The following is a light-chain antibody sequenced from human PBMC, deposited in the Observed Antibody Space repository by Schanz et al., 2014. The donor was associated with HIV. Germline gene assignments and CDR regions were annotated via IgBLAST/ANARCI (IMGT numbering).Light chain of an antibody. CDR3: CSYAGSSTVV. Sequence: QSALTQPPSASGSPGQSVTISCTGTSSDVGDYNYVSWYQQHPGKAPKLMIYEVTKRPSGVPDRFSGSKSGNTASLTISGLQAEDEADYYCCSYAGSSTVVFGGGTKLTVL. CDR1: SSDVGDYNY. V-gene: IGLV2-8*01. CDR2: EVT. J-gene: IGLJ3*02.